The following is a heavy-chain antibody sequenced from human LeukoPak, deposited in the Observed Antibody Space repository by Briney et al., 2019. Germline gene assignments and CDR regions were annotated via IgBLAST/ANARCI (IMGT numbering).Heavy chain of an antibody. CDR1: GYTFTGYY. CDR3: ARRKVVPAANFDY. D-gene: IGHD2-2*01. J-gene: IGHJ4*02. V-gene: IGHV1-2*02. Sequence: ASVKVSCKASGYTFTGYYMHWVRQAPGQGLEWMGWINPNSGGTNYAQKFQGRVTMTRDTSTRTAYMELSRLRSDDTAVYYCARRKVVPAANFDYWGQGTLVTASS. CDR2: INPNSGGT.